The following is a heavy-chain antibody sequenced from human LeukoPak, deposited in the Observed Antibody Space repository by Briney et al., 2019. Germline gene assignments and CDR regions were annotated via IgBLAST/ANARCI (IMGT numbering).Heavy chain of an antibody. CDR3: ARDGRYYFDY. V-gene: IGHV4-39*07. J-gene: IGHJ4*02. Sequence: PSETLSLTCTVSGGSISSSSYYWGWIRQPPGKGLEWIGTIYYSGSTYYNPSLKSRVTISVDTSKNQFSLKLSSVTAADTAVYYCARDGRYYFDYWGQGTLVTVSS. CDR1: GGSISSSSYY. CDR2: IYYSGST.